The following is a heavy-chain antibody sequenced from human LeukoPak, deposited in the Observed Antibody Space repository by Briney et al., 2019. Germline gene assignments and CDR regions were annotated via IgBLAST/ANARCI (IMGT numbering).Heavy chain of an antibody. Sequence: GGSLRLSCSASGFTFSSYAIHWVRQAPGKGLEYVPGISSNGGNTYNANSLKGRITISRDNSKNTVDLQMSSLRTEDTAVYFCVKRTGLYFDYWGQGTLVTVSS. D-gene: IGHD7-27*01. CDR2: ISSNGGNT. CDR1: GFTFSSYA. V-gene: IGHV3-64D*09. J-gene: IGHJ4*02. CDR3: VKRTGLYFDY.